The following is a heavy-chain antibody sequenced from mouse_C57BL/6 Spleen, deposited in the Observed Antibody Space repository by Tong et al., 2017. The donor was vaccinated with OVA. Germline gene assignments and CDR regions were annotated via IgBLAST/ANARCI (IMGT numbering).Heavy chain of an antibody. CDR2: ISSGSSTI. J-gene: IGHJ1*03. V-gene: IGHV5-17*01. D-gene: IGHD1-1*01. CDR3: ARDPPFYYGSSYWYFDV. Sequence: EVQLQESGGGLVKPGGSLKLSCAASGFTFSDYGMHWVRQAPEKGLEWVAYISSGSSTIYYADTVKGRFTISRDNAKNTLFLQMTSLRSEDTAMYYCARDPPFYYGSSYWYFDVWGTGTTVTVSS. CDR1: GFTFSDYG.